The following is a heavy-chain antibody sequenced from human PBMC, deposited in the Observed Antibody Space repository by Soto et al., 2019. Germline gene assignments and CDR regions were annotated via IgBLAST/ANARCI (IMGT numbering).Heavy chain of an antibody. CDR1: GFTFSSYA. Sequence: GGSLRLSCAASGFTFSSYAMSWVRQAPGKGLEWVSAISGSGGSTYYADSVKGRFTISRDNSKNTLYLQMNSLRAEDTAVYYCARVGRRYSYGSNWFDPWGQGTLVTVSS. V-gene: IGHV3-23*01. CDR2: ISGSGGST. CDR3: ARVGRRYSYGSNWFDP. D-gene: IGHD5-18*01. J-gene: IGHJ5*02.